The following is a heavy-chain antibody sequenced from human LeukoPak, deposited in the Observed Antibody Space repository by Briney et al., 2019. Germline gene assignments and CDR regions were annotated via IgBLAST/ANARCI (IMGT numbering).Heavy chain of an antibody. CDR2: IYYSGST. J-gene: IGHJ5*02. D-gene: IGHD1-14*01. CDR1: GGSISSSSYY. CDR3: ARVNKRYTNWFDP. Sequence: SETLSLTCTVSGGSISSSSYYWGWIRQPPGKGLEWIGSIYYSGSTYYNPSLKSRVTISVDTSKNQFSLKLSSVTAADTAVYYCARVNKRYTNWFDPWGQGTLVTVSS. V-gene: IGHV4-39*07.